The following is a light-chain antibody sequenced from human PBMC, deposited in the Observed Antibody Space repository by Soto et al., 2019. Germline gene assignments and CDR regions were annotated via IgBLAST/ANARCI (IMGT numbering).Light chain of an antibody. CDR1: QSVGSQ. CDR3: HQRNNCPLCT. CDR2: DAY. V-gene: IGKV3-11*01. J-gene: IGKJ3*01. Sequence: EIVLTQSPSTLSLSPGERAIFSCRASQSVGSQLAWYQQKPGQAPRLLIYDAYNRATGIPARFSGSGSGTAFTLTISSLQPEEFSVYYCHQRNNCPLCTFGPGTKVDIK.